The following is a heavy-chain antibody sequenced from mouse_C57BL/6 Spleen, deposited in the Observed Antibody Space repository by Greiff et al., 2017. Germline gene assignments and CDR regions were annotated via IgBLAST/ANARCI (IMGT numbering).Heavy chain of an antibody. D-gene: IGHD3-2*02. CDR3: ASSESSGYVGY. Sequence: EVKLVESGAELVKPGASVKLSCTASGFNIKDYYMHWVKQRTEQGLEWIGRLDPEDGETKYAPKFQGKATITADTSSNTAYLQLSSLTSEDTAVYYCASSESSGYVGYRGQGATLAVSS. J-gene: IGHJ2*01. CDR1: GFNIKDYY. CDR2: LDPEDGET. V-gene: IGHV14-2*01.